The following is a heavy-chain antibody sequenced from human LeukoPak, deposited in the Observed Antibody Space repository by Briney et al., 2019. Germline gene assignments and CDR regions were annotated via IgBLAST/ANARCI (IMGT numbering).Heavy chain of an antibody. Sequence: GGSLRLSCAASGFTFSDHAMSWVRQPPGKGLEWVSTISGSGDYTYYADSVRGRFTISRDNSKNTLYLQMNSLRVEDTAVYYCATTLRSGSYYFDSWGQGTLVTVSS. J-gene: IGHJ4*02. CDR2: ISGSGDYT. CDR3: ATTLRSGSYYFDS. D-gene: IGHD1-26*01. V-gene: IGHV3-23*01. CDR1: GFTFSDHA.